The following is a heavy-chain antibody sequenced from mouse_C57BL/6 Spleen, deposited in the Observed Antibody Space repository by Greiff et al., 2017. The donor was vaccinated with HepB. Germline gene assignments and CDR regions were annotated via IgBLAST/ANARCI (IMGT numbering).Heavy chain of an antibody. D-gene: IGHD3-2*02. J-gene: IGHJ3*01. CDR3: ASGKTAQAPFAY. V-gene: IGHV5-9*01. CDR1: GFTFSSYT. CDR2: ISGGGGNT. Sequence: EVNVVESGGGLVKPGGSLKLSCAASGFTFSSYTMSWVRQTPEKRLEWVATISGGGGNTYYPDSVKGRFTISRDNAKNTLYLQMSSLRSEDTALYYCASGKTAQAPFAYWGQGTLVTVSA.